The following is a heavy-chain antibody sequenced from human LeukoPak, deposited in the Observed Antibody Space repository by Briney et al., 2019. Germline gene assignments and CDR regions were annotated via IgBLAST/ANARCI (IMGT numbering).Heavy chain of an antibody. CDR1: GGSISSYY. Sequence: PSETLSLTCTVSGGSISSYYWSWIRQPPGKGLEWIGYIYYSGSTNYNPSLKSRVTISVDTSKNQFSLKLSSVTAADTAVYYCARHSYYDSSRYFDYWGQGTLVTVSS. J-gene: IGHJ4*02. CDR2: IYYSGST. D-gene: IGHD3-22*01. V-gene: IGHV4-59*08. CDR3: ARHSYYDSSRYFDY.